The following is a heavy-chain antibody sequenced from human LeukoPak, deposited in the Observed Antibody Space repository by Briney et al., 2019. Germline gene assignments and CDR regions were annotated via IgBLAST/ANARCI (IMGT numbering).Heavy chain of an antibody. CDR1: GYTFTSYG. CDR2: IIPILGIA. J-gene: IGHJ4*02. V-gene: IGHV1-69*04. CDR3: AREEYYGSGSLRADY. Sequence: GASVKVSCKASGYTFTSYGISWVRQAPGQGLEWMGRIIPILGIANYAQKFQGRVTITADKSTSTAYMELSSLRSEDTAVYYCAREEYYGSGSLRADYWGQGTLVTVSS. D-gene: IGHD3-10*01.